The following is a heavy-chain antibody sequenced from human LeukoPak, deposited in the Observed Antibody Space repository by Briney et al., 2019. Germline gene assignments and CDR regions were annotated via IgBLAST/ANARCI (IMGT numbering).Heavy chain of an antibody. Sequence: GGSLRLSCASSGFTFSDYYMTWIRQAPGKGLEWLSYISSTTGRIIYYADSVKGRFTISRDNAKNSLYLQMNSLRAEGTALYYCARGASRADYWGQGTLVTVSS. CDR2: ISSTTGRII. V-gene: IGHV3-11*04. J-gene: IGHJ4*02. CDR3: ARGASRADY. CDR1: GFTFSDYY.